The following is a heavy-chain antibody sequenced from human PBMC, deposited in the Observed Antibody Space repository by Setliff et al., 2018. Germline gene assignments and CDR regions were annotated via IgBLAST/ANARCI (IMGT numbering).Heavy chain of an antibody. Sequence: GESLKISCKGSGYSFTSYWIGWVRQMPGKGLEWMGVVFPVDSDTRYSPSFQGQVTISVDKSISTAYLQWSSLKASDTAMYYCARDSNYEGAYDYWGQGTLVTVSS. CDR1: GYSFTSYW. CDR2: VFPVDSDT. J-gene: IGHJ4*02. V-gene: IGHV5-51*01. CDR3: ARDSNYEGAYDY. D-gene: IGHD4-4*01.